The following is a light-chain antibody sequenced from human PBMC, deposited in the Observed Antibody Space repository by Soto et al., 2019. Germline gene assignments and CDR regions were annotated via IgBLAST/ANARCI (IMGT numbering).Light chain of an antibody. J-gene: IGKJ1*01. CDR1: QSISSW. CDR2: DAS. V-gene: IGKV1-5*01. Sequence: DFQMTQATSTLSASVGDKVTITCRASQSISSWLAWYQQKPGKAPKLLIFDASSLESGVPPRFSGSGSGTEFTLTISSLQPDDFAIYYCQQYNSYSRTFGQGSKVDIK. CDR3: QQYNSYSRT.